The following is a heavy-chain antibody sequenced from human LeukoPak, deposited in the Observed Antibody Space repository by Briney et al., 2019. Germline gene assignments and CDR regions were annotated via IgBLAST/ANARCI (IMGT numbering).Heavy chain of an antibody. J-gene: IGHJ3*02. CDR2: IYYSGST. Sequence: PSETLSLTCTVSGGSISSGDYYWSWIRQPPGKGLEWIGYIYYSGSTYYNPSLKSRVTISVDTSKNQFSLKLSSVTAADTAVYYCAILDPYCGGDCFDAFDIWGQGTMVTVS. CDR3: AILDPYCGGDCFDAFDI. V-gene: IGHV4-30-4*01. CDR1: GGSISSGDYY. D-gene: IGHD2-21*02.